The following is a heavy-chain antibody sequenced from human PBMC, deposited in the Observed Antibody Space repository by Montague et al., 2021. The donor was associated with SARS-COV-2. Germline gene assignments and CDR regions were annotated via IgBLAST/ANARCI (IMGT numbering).Heavy chain of an antibody. Sequence: SLRLSCAASGFTFSSYGMHWVRQAPGKGLEWVAVIWYDGSNKYYXDSXKGRFTISRDNSKNTLYLQMNSLRAEDTAVYYCAREDVYGGNSGGMDVWGQGPRSPSP. D-gene: IGHD4-23*01. J-gene: IGHJ6*02. CDR2: IWYDGSNK. CDR1: GFTFSSYG. V-gene: IGHV3-33*01. CDR3: AREDVYGGNSGGMDV.